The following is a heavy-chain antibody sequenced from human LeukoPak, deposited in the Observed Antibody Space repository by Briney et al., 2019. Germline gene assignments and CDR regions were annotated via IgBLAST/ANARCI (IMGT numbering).Heavy chain of an antibody. J-gene: IGHJ4*02. CDR1: GYTFTSYG. V-gene: IGHV1-2*02. CDR2: INPNSGGA. Sequence: ASVKVSCKASGYTFTSYGISWVRQAPGQGLEWMGWINPNSGGANYAQRFQDRVTMTRDTSISTAYMELTRLTSDDTAVYYCARTYTVETGLFADYWGQGTLVTVSS. CDR3: ARTYTVETGLFADY. D-gene: IGHD4-11*01.